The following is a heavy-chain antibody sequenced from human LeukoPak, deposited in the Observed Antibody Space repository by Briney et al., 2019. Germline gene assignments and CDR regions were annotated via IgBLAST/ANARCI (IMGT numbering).Heavy chain of an antibody. J-gene: IGHJ4*02. CDR1: GFTFSSYA. D-gene: IGHD6-13*01. CDR3: AKADGYSSSSPFDY. V-gene: IGHV3-23*01. CDR2: ISGSGGIT. Sequence: GGSLRLSCAASGFTFSSYAMNWVRQAPGKGLEWVSAISGSGGITYYADSVKGRFTISRDNAKNSLYLQMNSLRVEDTALYYCAKADGYSSSSPFDYWGQGTLVTVSS.